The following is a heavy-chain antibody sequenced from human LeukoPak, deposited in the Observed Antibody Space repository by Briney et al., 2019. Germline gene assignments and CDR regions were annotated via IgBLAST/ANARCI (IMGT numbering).Heavy chain of an antibody. Sequence: PGGSLRLSCAASGFTFSSYGMHWVRQAPGKGLEWVAVIWDDGGNKYYADSVRGRFTISRDNSKNTLYLQVNSLRVEDTAIYYCARDANFGYDAFDIWGQGTMVIVSS. V-gene: IGHV3-33*08. CDR1: GFTFSSYG. CDR3: ARDANFGYDAFDI. CDR2: IWDDGGNK. D-gene: IGHD3-10*01. J-gene: IGHJ3*02.